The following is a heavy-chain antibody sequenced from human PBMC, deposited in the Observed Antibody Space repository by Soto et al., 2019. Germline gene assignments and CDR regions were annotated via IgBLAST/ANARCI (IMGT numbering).Heavy chain of an antibody. J-gene: IGHJ6*02. CDR2: ISGSGGST. CDR3: AKVEYYDFWSGQYYYYYGMDV. CDR1: GFTFSSYA. V-gene: IGHV3-23*01. Sequence: GGSLRLSCAASGFTFSSYAMSWVRQAPGKGLEWVPAISGSGGSTYYADSVKGRFTISRDNSKNTLYLQMNSLRAEDTAVYYCAKVEYYDFWSGQYYYYYGMDVWGQGTTVTVSS. D-gene: IGHD3-3*01.